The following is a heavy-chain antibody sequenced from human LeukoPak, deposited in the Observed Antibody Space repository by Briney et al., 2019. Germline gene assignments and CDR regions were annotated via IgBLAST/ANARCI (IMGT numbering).Heavy chain of an antibody. D-gene: IGHD3-22*01. Sequence: ASVKVSCKASGYTFTSYFIHWVRQAPGQGLEWMGIINPSGGSTSYSQKFQGRVTMTRDMSTSTVYMELSSLRSEDTAVYYCARNRYYYDSSGYYYAKEPVLNYWGQGTLVTVSS. J-gene: IGHJ4*02. CDR3: ARNRYYYDSSGYYYAKEPVLNY. V-gene: IGHV1-46*01. CDR1: GYTFTSYF. CDR2: INPSGGST.